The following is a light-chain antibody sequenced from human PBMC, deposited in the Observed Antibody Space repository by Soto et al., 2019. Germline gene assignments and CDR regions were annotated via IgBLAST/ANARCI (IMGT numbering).Light chain of an antibody. Sequence: VLTQPRSVSGSPGQSVTISCTGTSSDVGGYNYVSWYQHHPGKAPKLMIYDVTKRPSGVRDRFSASKSGNTASLTISGLQAEDEADYYCCSYAGSYTYVFGTGTKVTVL. CDR1: SSDVGGYNY. CDR3: CSYAGSYTYV. CDR2: DVT. V-gene: IGLV2-11*01. J-gene: IGLJ1*01.